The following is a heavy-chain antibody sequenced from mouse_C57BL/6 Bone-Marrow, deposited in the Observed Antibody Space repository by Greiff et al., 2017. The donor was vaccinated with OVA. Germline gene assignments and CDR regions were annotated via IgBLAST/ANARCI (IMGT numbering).Heavy chain of an antibody. CDR3: ARGPGTSWYFDV. V-gene: IGHV1-80*01. Sequence: LVESGAELVKPGASVKISCKASGYAFSSYWMNWVKQRPGKGLEWIGQIYPGDGDTNYNGKFKGKATLTADKSSSTAYMQLSSLTSEDSAVYFCARGPGTSWYFDVWGTGTTVTVSS. J-gene: IGHJ1*03. D-gene: IGHD4-1*01. CDR1: GYAFSSYW. CDR2: IYPGDGDT.